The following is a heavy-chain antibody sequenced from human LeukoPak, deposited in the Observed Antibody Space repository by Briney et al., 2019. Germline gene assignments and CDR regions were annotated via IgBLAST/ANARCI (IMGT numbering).Heavy chain of an antibody. CDR3: ARGGRYLSTFDI. CDR1: GFTVSSNY. CDR2: IYSGGST. Sequence: GGSLRLSCAASGFTVSSNYMSWVRQAPGKGLEWVSIIYSGGSTFYADSVKGRFTISRDNSKNTLYLQMNSLGAEDTAVYYCARGGRYLSTFDIWGQGTMVTVSS. V-gene: IGHV3-53*01. J-gene: IGHJ3*02. D-gene: IGHD1-26*01.